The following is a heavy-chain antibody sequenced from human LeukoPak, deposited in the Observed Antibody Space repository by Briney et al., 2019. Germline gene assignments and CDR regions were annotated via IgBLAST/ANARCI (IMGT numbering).Heavy chain of an antibody. Sequence: GRCLTLACAASGFTFDDYAMHWVRQAPGKGLEWVSGISWNSGSIGYADSVKGRFTISRDNAKNSLYLQMNSLRAEDMALYYCAKGKESAVAGYYFDYWGQGTLGTVSS. V-gene: IGHV3-9*03. CDR3: AKGKESAVAGYYFDY. D-gene: IGHD6-19*01. CDR1: GFTFDDYA. CDR2: ISWNSGSI. J-gene: IGHJ4*02.